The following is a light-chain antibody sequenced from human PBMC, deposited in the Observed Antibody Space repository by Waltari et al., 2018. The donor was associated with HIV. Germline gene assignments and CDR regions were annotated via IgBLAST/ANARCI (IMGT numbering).Light chain of an antibody. CDR1: EDISDDS. Sequence: DIVFTQSPGTLSLSPGERATLSCRANEDISDDSLAWYQQKAGQAPRLLIYGSAARATGIPDRFSGSGAGADFAIIISSMEPDDIAVYYCQQYGRSSPYTFGQGNKLEIK. V-gene: IGKV3-20*01. J-gene: IGKJ2*01. CDR2: GSA. CDR3: QQYGRSSPYT.